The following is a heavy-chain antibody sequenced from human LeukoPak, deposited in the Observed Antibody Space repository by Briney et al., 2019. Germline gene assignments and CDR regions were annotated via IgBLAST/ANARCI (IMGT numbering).Heavy chain of an antibody. CDR3: ARGRRDSSGYYLDY. Sequence: SETLSLTCAVYGGSFSGYYWSWIRQPPGKGLEWIGEINHSGSTNYNPFLKSRVTISVDTSKNQFSLKLSSVTAADTAVYYCARGRRDSSGYYLDYWGQGTLVTVSS. CDR2: INHSGST. J-gene: IGHJ4*02. V-gene: IGHV4-34*01. D-gene: IGHD3-22*01. CDR1: GGSFSGYY.